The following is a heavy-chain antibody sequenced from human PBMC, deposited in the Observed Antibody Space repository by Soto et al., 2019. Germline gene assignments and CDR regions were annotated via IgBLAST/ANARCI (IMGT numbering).Heavy chain of an antibody. V-gene: IGHV4-59*01. CDR2: IYYSGST. J-gene: IGHJ6*02. CDR3: ARGGKAGYNWNTYYYYYYGMDV. Sequence: SETLSLTCTVSGGSISSYYWSWIRQPPGKGLEWIGYIYYSGSTNYNPSLKSRVTISVDTSKNQFSLKLSSVTAADTAVYYCARGGKAGYNWNTYYYYYYGMDVWGQGTTVTVSS. CDR1: GGSISSYY. D-gene: IGHD1-20*01.